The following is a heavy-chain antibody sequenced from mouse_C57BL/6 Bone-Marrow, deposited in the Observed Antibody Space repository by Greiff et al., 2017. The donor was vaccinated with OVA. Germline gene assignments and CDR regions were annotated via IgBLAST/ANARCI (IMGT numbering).Heavy chain of an antibody. CDR2: IWSDGST. Sequence: VKLVESGPGLVAPSQSLSITCTVSGFSLTSYGVHWVRQPPGKGLEWLVVIWSDGSTTYNSALKSRLSISKDNSKSHVFLKMNSLQTDDTAMYYCARHDYYGSSSNYYAMDYWGQGTSVTVSS. D-gene: IGHD1-1*01. CDR3: ARHDYYGSSSNYYAMDY. J-gene: IGHJ4*01. CDR1: GFSLTSYG. V-gene: IGHV2-6-1*01.